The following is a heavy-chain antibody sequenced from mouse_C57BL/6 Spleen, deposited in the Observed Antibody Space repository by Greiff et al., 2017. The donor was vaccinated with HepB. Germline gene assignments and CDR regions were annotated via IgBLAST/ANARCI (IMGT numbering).Heavy chain of an antibody. D-gene: IGHD1-1*01. V-gene: IGHV1-82*01. CDR1: GYAFSSSW. CDR3: ARIYYYGSSYYFDY. Sequence: QVQLKQSGPELVKPGASVKISCKASGYAFSSSWMNWVKQRPGKGLEWIGRIYPGDGDTNYNGKFKGKATLTADKSSSTAYMQLSSLTSEDSAVYFCARIYYYGSSYYFDYWGQGTTLTVSS. CDR2: IYPGDGDT. J-gene: IGHJ2*01.